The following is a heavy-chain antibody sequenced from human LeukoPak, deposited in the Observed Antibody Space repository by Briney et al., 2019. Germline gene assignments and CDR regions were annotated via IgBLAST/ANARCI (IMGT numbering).Heavy chain of an antibody. CDR2: INPSGGST. J-gene: IGHJ4*02. D-gene: IGHD2-2*01. CDR3: ARDQKYQLPPGI. CDR1: GYTFTSYY. Sequence: ASVKVSCKASGYTFTSYYMHWVRQAPGQGLEWMGIINPSGGSTSYAQKFQGRVTMTTDTSTSTAYMELRSLRSDDTAVYYCARDQKYQLPPGIWGQGTLVTVSS. V-gene: IGHV1-46*01.